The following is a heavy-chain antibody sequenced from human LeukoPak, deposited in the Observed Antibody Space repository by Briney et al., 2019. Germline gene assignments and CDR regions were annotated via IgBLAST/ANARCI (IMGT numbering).Heavy chain of an antibody. J-gene: IGHJ4*02. Sequence: PGGSLRLSCVASGFAFSSYSMTWVRQAPGKGPEWISYISGNSATKYYTDSVEGRFTVSRDNAQNSLYLQMNSLRVEDTAVYYCSRDRPRYFEYWGLGTLVTVSS. V-gene: IGHV3-48*01. CDR3: SRDRPRYFEY. CDR2: ISGNSATK. CDR1: GFAFSSYS.